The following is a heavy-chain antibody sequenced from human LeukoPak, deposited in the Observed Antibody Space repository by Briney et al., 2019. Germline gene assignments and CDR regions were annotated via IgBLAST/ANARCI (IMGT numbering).Heavy chain of an antibody. CDR2: IYYSGST. J-gene: IGHJ6*03. V-gene: IGHV4-59*12. Sequence: SETLSLTCIVSGGSISNYYWSWIRQPPGKGLEWIGYIYYSGSTNYNPSLKSRVTISVDTSKNQFSLKLSSVTAADTAVYYCARDRTTVVTRGRNYYYYYMDVWGKGTTVTVSS. D-gene: IGHD4-23*01. CDR1: GGSISNYY. CDR3: ARDRTTVVTRGRNYYYYYMDV.